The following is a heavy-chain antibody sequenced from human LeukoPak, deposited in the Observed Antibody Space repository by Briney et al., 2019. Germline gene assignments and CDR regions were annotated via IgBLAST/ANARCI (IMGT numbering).Heavy chain of an antibody. D-gene: IGHD4-11*01. CDR2: INPNSGGT. CDR1: GGTFSSYA. Sequence: ASVKVSCKASGGTFSSYAISWVRQAPGQGLEWMGRINPNSGGTNYAQKFQGRVTMTRDTSISTAYMELSRLRSDDTAVYYCARVHYSNYVVGYYYGMDVWGQGTTVTVSS. CDR3: ARVHYSNYVVGYYYGMDV. J-gene: IGHJ6*02. V-gene: IGHV1-2*06.